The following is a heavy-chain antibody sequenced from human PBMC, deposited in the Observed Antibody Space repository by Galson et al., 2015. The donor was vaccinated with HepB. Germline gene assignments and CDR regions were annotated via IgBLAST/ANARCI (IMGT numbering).Heavy chain of an antibody. CDR2: IITDNGNT. CDR1: GYTFTGYP. J-gene: IGHJ4*02. V-gene: IGHV1-3*04. CDR3: ARLQRRGYYFDS. Sequence: SVKVSCKASGYTFTGYPIHWVRQAPGQRLEWMGWIITDNGNTKYSQKFQGRVTFSRDTSASTAYIEMTNLRLEDTAVYYCARLQRRGYYFDSWGQGTLVTVSS.